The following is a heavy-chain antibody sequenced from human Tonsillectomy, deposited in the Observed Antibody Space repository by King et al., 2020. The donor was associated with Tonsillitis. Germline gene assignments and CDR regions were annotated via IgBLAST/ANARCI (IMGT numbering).Heavy chain of an antibody. CDR2: IYYSGST. CDR1: GGSISSSSYY. D-gene: IGHD6-13*01. CDR3: ARQADYSSSWYRKSDFDY. Sequence: QLQESGPGLVKPSETLSLTCTVSGGSISSSSYYWGWIRQPPGKGLEWIGSIYYSGSTYYNPSLKSRVTISVDTSKNQFSLKLSSVTAADTAVYYCARQADYSSSWYRKSDFDYWGQGTLVTVSS. J-gene: IGHJ4*02. V-gene: IGHV4-39*01.